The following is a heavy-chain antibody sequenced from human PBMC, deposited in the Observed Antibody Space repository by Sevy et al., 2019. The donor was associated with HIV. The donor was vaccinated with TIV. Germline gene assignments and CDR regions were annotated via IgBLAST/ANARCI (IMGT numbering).Heavy chain of an antibody. CDR3: ARDYYDSSGYYYPSYFDI. V-gene: IGHV1-18*01. D-gene: IGHD3-22*01. CDR1: GYTFTSYG. Sequence: ASVKVSCKASGYTFTSYGISWVRQAPGQGLEWMGWISAYNGNTNYARKLQGRVTMTTDTSTSTAYMELRSLRSDDTAVYYCARDYYDSSGYYYPSYFDIWGQGTMVTVSS. J-gene: IGHJ3*02. CDR2: ISAYNGNT.